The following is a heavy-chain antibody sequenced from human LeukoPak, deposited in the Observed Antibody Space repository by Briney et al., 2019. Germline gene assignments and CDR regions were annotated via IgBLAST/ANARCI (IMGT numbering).Heavy chain of an antibody. CDR1: GFTFSSYA. CDR3: AKRPTISGFGEFYYFDF. CDR2: ISYDGSNK. Sequence: GRSLRLSCAASGFTFSSYAMHWVRQAPGKGLEWVAVISYDGSNKYYADSVKGRFTISRDNSKNTLYLQMSSLRAEDTAVYYCAKRPTISGFGEFYYFDFWGQGTLVTVSS. J-gene: IGHJ4*02. D-gene: IGHD3-10*01. V-gene: IGHV3-30-3*02.